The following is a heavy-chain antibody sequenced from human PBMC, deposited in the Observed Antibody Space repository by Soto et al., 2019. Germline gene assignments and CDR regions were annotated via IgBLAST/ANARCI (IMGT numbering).Heavy chain of an antibody. D-gene: IGHD3-22*01. V-gene: IGHV5-51*01. Sequence: PGESLKISCKCSGYSFTSYWIGLVRQMPGKGLEWMGIIYPGDSDTRYSPSFQGQVTISADKSISTAYLQWSSLKASDTAMYYCARLGWDHYYDSSGHPYYHGMDVWGQGTTVTVSS. CDR3: ARLGWDHYYDSSGHPYYHGMDV. CDR1: GYSFTSYW. CDR2: IYPGDSDT. J-gene: IGHJ6*02.